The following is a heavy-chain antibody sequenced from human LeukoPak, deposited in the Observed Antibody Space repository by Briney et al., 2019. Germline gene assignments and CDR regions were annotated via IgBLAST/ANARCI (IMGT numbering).Heavy chain of an antibody. CDR3: ARAGSNDPENNWFDP. Sequence: GASVKVSCKASGYTFTSYGISWVRQAPGQGLEWMGWISAYNGNTNYAQKLQGRVTMTTDTSTSTAYMELRSLRSDDTAVYYCARAGSNDPENNWFDPWGQGTLVTVSS. J-gene: IGHJ5*02. CDR1: GYTFTSYG. D-gene: IGHD1-26*01. CDR2: ISAYNGNT. V-gene: IGHV1-18*01.